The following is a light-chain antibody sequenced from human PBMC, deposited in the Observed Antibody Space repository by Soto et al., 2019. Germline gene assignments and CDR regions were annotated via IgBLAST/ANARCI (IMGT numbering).Light chain of an antibody. CDR3: AAWDDSLSGYV. Sequence: QAVVTQPPSASGTPGQRVTISCSGSSSNIGSNYVYWYQQLPGTAPNLLIYSNNQRPSGVPDRFSGSKSGTSASLAISGLRSEDEADYYCAAWDDSLSGYVFGTGTKVTVL. CDR1: SSNIGSNY. V-gene: IGLV1-47*02. CDR2: SNN. J-gene: IGLJ1*01.